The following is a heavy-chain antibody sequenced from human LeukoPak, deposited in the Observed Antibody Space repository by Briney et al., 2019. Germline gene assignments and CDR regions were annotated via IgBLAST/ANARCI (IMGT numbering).Heavy chain of an antibody. V-gene: IGHV1-69*13. D-gene: IGHD1-26*01. Sequence: GASVKVSCKASGGTFSSYAISWVRQAPGQGLEWMGGIIPIFGTANYAQKFQGRVTITADESTSTAYMELSSLRSEDTAVYYCARGLVGASFFDYWGQGTLVTVSS. CDR1: GGTFSSYA. J-gene: IGHJ4*02. CDR2: IIPIFGTA. CDR3: ARGLVGASFFDY.